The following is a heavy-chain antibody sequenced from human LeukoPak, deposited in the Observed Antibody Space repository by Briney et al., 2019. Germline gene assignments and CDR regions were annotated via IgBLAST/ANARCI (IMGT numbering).Heavy chain of an antibody. CDR3: ARVEYYDFWSGYYPSYYYYYMDV. D-gene: IGHD3-3*01. CDR2: IYHSGST. J-gene: IGHJ6*03. V-gene: IGHV4-38-2*02. Sequence: PSETLSLTCTVSGYSISSGYYWGWIRQPPGKGLEWIGSIYHSGSTYYNPSLKSRVTISVDTSKNQFSLKLSSVTAADTAVYYCARVEYYDFWSGYYPSYYYYYMDVWGKGTTVTVSS. CDR1: GYSISSGYY.